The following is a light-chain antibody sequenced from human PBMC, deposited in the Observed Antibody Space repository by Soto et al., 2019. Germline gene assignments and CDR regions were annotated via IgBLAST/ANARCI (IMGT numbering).Light chain of an antibody. CDR1: SSSIGSNS. CDR2: TNS. Sequence: SVLTQPPSASGTPGQRVTISCSGSSSSIGSNSVNWYQQLPRTAPKVLIYTNSQRPSGVPDRFSGSKSGTSASLAISGLQPEDEADYYCAAWDGSLNVYVFGTGTKLTVL. CDR3: AAWDGSLNVYV. J-gene: IGLJ1*01. V-gene: IGLV1-44*01.